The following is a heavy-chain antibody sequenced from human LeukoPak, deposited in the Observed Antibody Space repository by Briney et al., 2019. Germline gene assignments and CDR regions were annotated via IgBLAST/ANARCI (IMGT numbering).Heavy chain of an antibody. CDR3: AKDKVRPRDSCD. Sequence: PGGSLRLSCAASGFTFSSYAMSWVRQAPGKGLEWVSAISGSGGSTYYADSVKGRFTISRDNSKNTLYPQMNSLRAEDTAVYYCAKDKVRPRDSCDWGQGTLVTVSS. CDR1: GFTFSSYA. D-gene: IGHD3-22*01. J-gene: IGHJ4*02. V-gene: IGHV3-23*01. CDR2: ISGSGGST.